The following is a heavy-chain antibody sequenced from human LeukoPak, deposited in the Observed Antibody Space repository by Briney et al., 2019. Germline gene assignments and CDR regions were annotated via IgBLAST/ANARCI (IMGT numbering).Heavy chain of an antibody. CDR2: TSAYNGNT. CDR1: GYTFTSYG. J-gene: IGHJ3*02. V-gene: IGHV1-18*01. CDR3: ARGRAYCSGGSCPPYDAFDI. D-gene: IGHD2-15*01. Sequence: ASVKVSCKASGYTFTSYGISWVRQAPGQGLEWMGWTSAYNGNTNYAQKLQGRVTMTTDTSTSTAYMELRSLRSDDTAVYYCARGRAYCSGGSCPPYDAFDIWGQGTMVTVSS.